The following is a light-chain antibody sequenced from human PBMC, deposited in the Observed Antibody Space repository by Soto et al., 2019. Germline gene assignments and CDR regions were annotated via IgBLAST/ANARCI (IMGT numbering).Light chain of an antibody. CDR3: SSYGGTNTLVL. J-gene: IGLJ2*01. CDR2: EVK. Sequence: QLVLTQPASVSGSPGQSITLSCTGTSSDVGAYNYVSWYQQHPGKAPKLVIYEVKNRPSGVSDRFSGSKSGNTASLTISGLQAEDEADYYCSSYGGTNTLVLFGGGTKLTVL. V-gene: IGLV2-14*01. CDR1: SSDVGAYNY.